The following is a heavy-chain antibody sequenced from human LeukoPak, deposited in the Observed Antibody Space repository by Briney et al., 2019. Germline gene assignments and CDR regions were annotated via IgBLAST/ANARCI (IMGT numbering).Heavy chain of an antibody. Sequence: GGSLRLSCAASGFTFSNYVMNWVRQAPGKGLECVSTITGSGGSSYYADSVKGRFTISRDNSKNTLYLQMNSLRAEDTAVYYCAKKGQSDDYGKPDWGQGTLVTVSS. D-gene: IGHD4-17*01. CDR1: GFTFSNYV. J-gene: IGHJ4*02. CDR3: AKKGQSDDYGKPD. CDR2: ITGSGGSS. V-gene: IGHV3-23*01.